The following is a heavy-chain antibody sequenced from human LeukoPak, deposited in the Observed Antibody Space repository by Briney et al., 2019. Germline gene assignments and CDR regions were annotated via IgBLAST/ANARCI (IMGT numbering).Heavy chain of an antibody. CDR1: GFTFSSYA. D-gene: IGHD6-6*01. CDR3: AKGSIEYSSPPEGDAFDI. V-gene: IGHV3-23*01. CDR2: ISGSGGST. J-gene: IGHJ3*02. Sequence: PGGSLRLSCAASGFTFSSYAMSWVRQAPGKGLEWVSAISGSGGSTYYADSVKGRFTISRDNSKNTLYLQMNSLRAEDTAVYYCAKGSIEYSSPPEGDAFDIWGQGTMVTVSS.